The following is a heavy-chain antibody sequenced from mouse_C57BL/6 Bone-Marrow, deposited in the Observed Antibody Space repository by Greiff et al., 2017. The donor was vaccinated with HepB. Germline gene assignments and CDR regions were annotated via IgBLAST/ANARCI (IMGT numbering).Heavy chain of an antibody. Sequence: EVKLMESGGGLVQPGGSLKLSCAASGFTFSDYGMAWVRQAPRKGPEWVAFISNLAYSIYYADTVTGRFTISRENAKNTLYLEMSSLRSEDTAMYYGARRGVYYGSSYGYFDVWGTGTTVTVSS. CDR1: GFTFSDYG. CDR3: ARRGVYYGSSYGYFDV. D-gene: IGHD1-1*01. V-gene: IGHV5-15*01. J-gene: IGHJ1*03. CDR2: ISNLAYSI.